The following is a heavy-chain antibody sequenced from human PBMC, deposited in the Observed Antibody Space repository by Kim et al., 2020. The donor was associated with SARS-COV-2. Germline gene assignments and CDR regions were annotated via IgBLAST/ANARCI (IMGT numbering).Heavy chain of an antibody. Sequence: VKGRFHIPRDNSQHTLYLQMNSLRAEDTAVYYCAREWRLVVVTAGYFDYWGQGTLGTVSS. J-gene: IGHJ4*02. D-gene: IGHD2-21*02. CDR3: AREWRLVVVTAGYFDY. V-gene: IGHV3-30*01.